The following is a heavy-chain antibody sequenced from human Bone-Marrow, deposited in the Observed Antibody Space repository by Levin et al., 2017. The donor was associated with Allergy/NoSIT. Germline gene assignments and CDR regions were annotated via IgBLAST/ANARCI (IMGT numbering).Heavy chain of an antibody. CDR3: TSHCSSTSCYGLFRDY. V-gene: IGHV3-73*01. J-gene: IGHJ4*02. Sequence: LSLTCAASGFTFSGSAMHWVRQASGKGLEWVGRIRSKANSYATAYAASVKGRFTISRDDSKNTAYLQMNSLKTEDTAVYYCTSHCSSTSCYGLFRDYWGQGTLVTVSS. CDR2: IRSKANSYAT. CDR1: GFTFSGSA. D-gene: IGHD2-2*01.